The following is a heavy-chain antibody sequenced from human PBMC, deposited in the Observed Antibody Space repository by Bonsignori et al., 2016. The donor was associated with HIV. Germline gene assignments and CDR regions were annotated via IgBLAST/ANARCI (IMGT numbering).Heavy chain of an antibody. Sequence: RQAPGKGLEWIEEINHSGSTNYNPSLKSRVTISVDTSKNQFSLKLSSVTAADTAVYYCARSPGYCSSTSCYTGAFDIWGQGTMVTVSS. J-gene: IGHJ3*02. D-gene: IGHD2-2*02. V-gene: IGHV4-34*01. CDR2: INHSGST. CDR3: ARSPGYCSSTSCYTGAFDI.